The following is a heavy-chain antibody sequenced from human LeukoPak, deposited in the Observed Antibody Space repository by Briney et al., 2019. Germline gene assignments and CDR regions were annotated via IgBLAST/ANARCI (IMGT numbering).Heavy chain of an antibody. J-gene: IGHJ4*02. CDR3: ARRAVGATDY. V-gene: IGHV4-38-2*01. Sequence: PSETLSLTCGVSGYSISSGYYWVWIWQPPGKGLEWIGSIHHSGTTYYNPSLKSRLTISVDTSKNQFSLKLSSVTAADTAVYYCARRAVGATDYWGQGTLVTVSS. CDR2: IHHSGTT. D-gene: IGHD1-26*01. CDR1: GYSISSGYY.